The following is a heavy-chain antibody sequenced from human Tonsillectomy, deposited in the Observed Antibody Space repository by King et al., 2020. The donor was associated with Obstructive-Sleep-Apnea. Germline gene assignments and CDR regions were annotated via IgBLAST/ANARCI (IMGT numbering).Heavy chain of an antibody. CDR1: GYSFTSYW. CDR2: IYPGDSDT. CDR3: ARRCHYYDSRGPLGY. J-gene: IGHJ4*02. V-gene: IGHV5-51*01. D-gene: IGHD3-22*01. Sequence: VQLVESGAEVKKPGESLKISCKGSGYSFTSYWIGWVRQMPGKGLEWMGIIYPGDSDTSYSPSFQGQVTISADKSISTAYLQWSSLKASDTAMYYCARRCHYYDSRGPLGYWGQGTLVTVSS.